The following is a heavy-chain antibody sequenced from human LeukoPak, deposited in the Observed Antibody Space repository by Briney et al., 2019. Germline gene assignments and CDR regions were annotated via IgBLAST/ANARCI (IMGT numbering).Heavy chain of an antibody. D-gene: IGHD1-1*01. CDR1: GYTLTELS. V-gene: IGHV1-24*01. Sequence: ASVKVSCKVSGYTLTELSMHWVRQAPGKGLEWMGGFDPEDGETIYAQKFQGRVTMTEDTSTDTAYMELSSLRSEDTAVYYCATGDGRNDAFDIWGQGTMVTVPS. CDR2: FDPEDGET. CDR3: ATGDGRNDAFDI. J-gene: IGHJ3*02.